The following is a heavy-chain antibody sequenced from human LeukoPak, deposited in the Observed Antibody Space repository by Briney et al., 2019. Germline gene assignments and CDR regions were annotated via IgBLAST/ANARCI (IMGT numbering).Heavy chain of an antibody. CDR3: ARVARVLRYFDWLPYAFDI. J-gene: IGHJ3*02. CDR2: INHSGST. Sequence: SETLSLTCAVYGGSFSGYYWSWIRQPPGKGLEWIGEINHSGSTNYNPSLKSRVTISVDTSKNQFSLKLSSVTAADTAVYYCARVARVLRYFDWLPYAFDIWGQGTMVTVSS. CDR1: GGSFSGYY. V-gene: IGHV4-34*01. D-gene: IGHD3-9*01.